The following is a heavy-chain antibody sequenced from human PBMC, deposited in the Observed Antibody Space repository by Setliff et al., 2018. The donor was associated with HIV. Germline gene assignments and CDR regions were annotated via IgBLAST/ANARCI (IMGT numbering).Heavy chain of an antibody. J-gene: IGHJ4*02. CDR1: GFTFSSYG. CDR2: IWYDGSNK. Sequence: GGSLRLSCAASGFTFSSYGMHWVRQAPGMGLEWVAVIWYDGSNKYYADSVKGRFTISRDNSKNTLYLQMNSLRAEDTAVYHCARVKPHLRRSGSYWIVDYWGQGTLVTV. V-gene: IGHV3-33*01. CDR3: ARVKPHLRRSGSYWIVDY. D-gene: IGHD1-26*01.